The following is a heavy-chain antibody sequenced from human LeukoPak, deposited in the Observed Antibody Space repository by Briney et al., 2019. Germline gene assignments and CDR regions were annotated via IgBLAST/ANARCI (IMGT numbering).Heavy chain of an antibody. Sequence: SETLSLTCAVYGGSFSGYYWSWIRQPPGKGLEWIGEINHSGSTNYNPSLKSRVTISVDTSKNQFSLKLSSVTAADTAVYYCARGGWFGERYYYYGMDVWGQGTTVTVSS. CDR1: GGSFSGYY. V-gene: IGHV4-34*01. CDR3: ARGGWFGERYYYYGMDV. CDR2: INHSGST. J-gene: IGHJ6*02. D-gene: IGHD3-10*01.